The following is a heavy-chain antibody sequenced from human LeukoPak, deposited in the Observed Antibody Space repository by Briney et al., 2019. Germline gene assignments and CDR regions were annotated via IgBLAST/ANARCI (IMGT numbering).Heavy chain of an antibody. CDR2: IYHGGST. CDR3: ARGNGWGGSSDWFDP. D-gene: IGHD3-10*01. J-gene: IGHJ5*02. Sequence: SGTLSLTCAVSGGSIISSKWWSWVRQPPGKGLEWIGEIYHGGSTNYNPSLESRLTISVDKTKNQFSLKLTSVTAADTAVYYCARGNGWGGSSDWFDPWGQGILVTVSS. CDR1: GGSIISSKW. V-gene: IGHV4-4*02.